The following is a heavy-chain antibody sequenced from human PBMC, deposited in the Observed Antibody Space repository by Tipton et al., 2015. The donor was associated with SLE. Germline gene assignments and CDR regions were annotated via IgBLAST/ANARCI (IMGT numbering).Heavy chain of an antibody. CDR2: SYYSGST. V-gene: IGHV4-39*07. Sequence: TLSLTCTVSGGSISRSSYYWGWNRQPPGKGLEWIGGSYYSGSTYYNPSLKSRVTISSDTSKNQFSLKLSSVTAADTAVYYCARDRGDGYGLDAFDIWGQGTMVTVSS. CDR1: GGSISRSSYY. D-gene: IGHD5-24*01. J-gene: IGHJ3*02. CDR3: ARDRGDGYGLDAFDI.